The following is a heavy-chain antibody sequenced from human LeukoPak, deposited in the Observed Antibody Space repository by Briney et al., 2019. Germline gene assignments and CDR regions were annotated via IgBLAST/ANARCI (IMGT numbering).Heavy chain of an antibody. CDR2: IIPIFGTA. D-gene: IGHD3-10*01. Sequence: GSSVKVSCKASGGTFSSYAISWVRQAPGQGLEWMGGIIPIFGTANYAQKFQGRVTITTDESTSTAYMELSSLRSEDTAVYYCARTYYYGSGSYLNYYYMDVWGKGTTVTVSS. CDR1: GGTFSSYA. CDR3: ARTYYYGSGSYLNYYYMDV. V-gene: IGHV1-69*05. J-gene: IGHJ6*03.